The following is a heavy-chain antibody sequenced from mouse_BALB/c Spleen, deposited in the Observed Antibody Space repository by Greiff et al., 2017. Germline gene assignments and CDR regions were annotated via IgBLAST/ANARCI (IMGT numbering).Heavy chain of an antibody. V-gene: IGHV1S135*01. D-gene: IGHD1-2*01. CDR3: ARAITTATSFYAMDY. CDR1: GYSFTGYN. J-gene: IGHJ4*01. CDR2: IDPYNGGT. Sequence: VQLQQSGPELGKPGASVKISCKASGYSFTGYNMYWVKQSHRKSLEWIGYIDPYNGGTSYNQKSKGKATLTVDKSSSTAYMHLNSLTSEDSAVYYCARAITTATSFYAMDYWGQGTSVTVSS.